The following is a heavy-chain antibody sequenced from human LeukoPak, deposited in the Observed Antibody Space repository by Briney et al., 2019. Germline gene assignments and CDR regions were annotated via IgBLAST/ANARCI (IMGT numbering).Heavy chain of an antibody. V-gene: IGHV3-66*01. J-gene: IGHJ4*02. D-gene: IGHD5-12*01. CDR2: IYSGGNT. CDR1: GFTVSRNY. CDR3: TRGRPGLRPLDY. Sequence: GGSLRLSCAASGFTVSRNYMSWVRQAPGKGLEWVSLIYSGGNTYYADSVKGRFTISTDNSKNTLYLQMNSLRAEDTAVYYCTRGRPGLRPLDYWGQGTLVTVSS.